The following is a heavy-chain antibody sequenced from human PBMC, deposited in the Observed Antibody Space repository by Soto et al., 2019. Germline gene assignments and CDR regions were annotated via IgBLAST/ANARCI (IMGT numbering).Heavy chain of an antibody. CDR2: ISYDGSNK. D-gene: IGHD3-22*01. Sequence: GGSLRLSCAASGFTFSIYAMQWVRHAPGKGLEWVAVISYDGSNKYYADSVKGRFTISRDNSKNTLYLQMNSLRAEDTAVYYCARGRPVYYDSSGYEYFDYWGQGTLVTVSS. CDR1: GFTFSIYA. V-gene: IGHV3-30-3*01. CDR3: ARGRPVYYDSSGYEYFDY. J-gene: IGHJ4*02.